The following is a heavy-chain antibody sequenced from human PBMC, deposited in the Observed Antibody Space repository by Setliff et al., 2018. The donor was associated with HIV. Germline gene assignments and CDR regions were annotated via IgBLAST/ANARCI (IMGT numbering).Heavy chain of an antibody. CDR1: GYSLTSYW. CDR2: IYPGDSDT. J-gene: IGHJ4*02. Sequence: RGESLKISCKGSGYSLTSYWIGWVRQMPGKGLEWMGIIYPGDSDTRYSPSFQGQVTISADKSISTAYLQWSSLKASDTAMYYCARRMWQQDSKFMYYFDYWGQGTLVTVSS. V-gene: IGHV5-51*01. CDR3: ARRMWQQDSKFMYYFDY. D-gene: IGHD6-13*01.